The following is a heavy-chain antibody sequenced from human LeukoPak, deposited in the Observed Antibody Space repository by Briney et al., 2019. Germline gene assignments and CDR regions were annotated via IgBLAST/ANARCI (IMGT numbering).Heavy chain of an antibody. CDR2: TVSEIDGGTT. CDR1: GFTFSSYA. J-gene: IGHJ6*02. D-gene: IGHD1-7*01. V-gene: IGHV3-15*04. CDR3: TTDEDWNYARKDV. Sequence: PGGSLRLSCAASGFTFSSYAMSWVRQAPGKGLEWVGQTVSEIDGGTTDYAAPVKGRFTISRDDSKSTLYLQMNSLKIEDTAVYYCTTDEDWNYARKDVWGQGATVIVSS.